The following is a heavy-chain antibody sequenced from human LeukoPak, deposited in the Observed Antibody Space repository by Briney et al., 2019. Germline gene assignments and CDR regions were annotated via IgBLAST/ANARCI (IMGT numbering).Heavy chain of an antibody. V-gene: IGHV1-69*05. Sequence: SVKVSCKASGGTFSSYAISWVRQAPGQGLEWMGGIIPIFGTANYAQKFQGRVTITTDESTSTAYMELSSLRSEDTAVYYCARGRPTYYDFWSGLDYWGQGTLVTVSS. D-gene: IGHD3-3*01. CDR1: GGTFSSYA. CDR2: IIPIFGTA. CDR3: ARGRPTYYDFWSGLDY. J-gene: IGHJ4*02.